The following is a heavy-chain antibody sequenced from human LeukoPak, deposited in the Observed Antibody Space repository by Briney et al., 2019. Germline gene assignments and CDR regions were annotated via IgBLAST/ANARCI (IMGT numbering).Heavy chain of an antibody. CDR3: ARSLDYYGSGSDSPVGGMDV. J-gene: IGHJ6*02. V-gene: IGHV4-34*01. Sequence: PSETLSLTCAVYGESFSGYYWSWIRQPPGKGREWMGEINHSGSTNYHPSLKSRVTISVDTSKTQFSLKLSSVTAADTAVYYCARSLDYYGSGSDSPVGGMDVWGQGTTVTVSS. CDR2: INHSGST. D-gene: IGHD3-10*01. CDR1: GESFSGYY.